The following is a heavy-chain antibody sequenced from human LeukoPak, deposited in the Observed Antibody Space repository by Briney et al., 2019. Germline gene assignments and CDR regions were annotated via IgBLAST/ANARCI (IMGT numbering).Heavy chain of an antibody. V-gene: IGHV7-4-1*02. CDR2: INTNTGNP. J-gene: IGHJ6*03. Sequence: ASVKVSCKASGYTFTGYYMHWVRQAPGQGLEWMGWINTNTGNPTYAQGFTGRFVFSLDTSVSTAYLQISSLKAEDTAVYYCARAEIVVVPAAIDYYYYMDVWGKGTTVTVSS. D-gene: IGHD2-2*02. CDR3: ARAEIVVVPAAIDYYYYMDV. CDR1: GYTFTGYY.